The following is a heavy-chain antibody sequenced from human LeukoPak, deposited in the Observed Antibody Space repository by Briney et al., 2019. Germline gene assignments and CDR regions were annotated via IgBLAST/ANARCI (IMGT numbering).Heavy chain of an antibody. CDR2: INPSGGST. CDR3: ARTGYSSTRTSDRIDY. J-gene: IGHJ4*02. CDR1: GYTFTSYY. D-gene: IGHD6-13*01. Sequence: EASVKVSCKASGYTFTSYYMHWVRQAPGQGLEWMGIINPSGGSTSYAQKFQGRVTMTRDTSTSIVYMELSSLRSEDTAVYYRARTGYSSTRTSDRIDYWGQGTLVTVSS. V-gene: IGHV1-46*01.